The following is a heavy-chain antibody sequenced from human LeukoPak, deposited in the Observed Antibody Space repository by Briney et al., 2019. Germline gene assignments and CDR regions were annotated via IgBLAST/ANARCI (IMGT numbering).Heavy chain of an antibody. V-gene: IGHV1-69*05. J-gene: IGHJ4*02. Sequence: SVKVSCKASGGTFSSYAISWVRQAPGQGLEWMGGIIPIFGTANYAQKFQGRVTITTDESTSTAYMELSSLRSKDTAVYYCARGLRLGESSSPGYWGQGTLVTVSS. D-gene: IGHD3-16*02. CDR2: IIPIFGTA. CDR1: GGTFSSYA. CDR3: ARGLRLGESSSPGY.